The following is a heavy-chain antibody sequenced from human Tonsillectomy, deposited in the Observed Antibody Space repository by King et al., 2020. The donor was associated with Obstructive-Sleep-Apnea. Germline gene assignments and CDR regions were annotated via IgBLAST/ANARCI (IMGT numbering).Heavy chain of an antibody. J-gene: IGHJ6*02. Sequence: VQLVESGGGVVQPGRSLRLSCAASGFTFSSYGMHWVRQAPGKGLEWGAVIWYDGSNKYYADSGKGRFTISRDNSKNTLYLQMNSLRAEDTAVYYCAKDWVLEWSLSSYYYYGMDVWGQGTTVTVSS. V-gene: IGHV3-33*06. D-gene: IGHD3-3*01. CDR3: AKDWVLEWSLSSYYYYGMDV. CDR2: IWYDGSNK. CDR1: GFTFSSYG.